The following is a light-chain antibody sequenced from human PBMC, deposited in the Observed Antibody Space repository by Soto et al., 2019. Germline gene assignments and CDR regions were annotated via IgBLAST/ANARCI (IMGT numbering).Light chain of an antibody. CDR2: SSN. V-gene: IGLV1-44*01. Sequence: QSVLTQPPSASGTPGQRVTISCSGSSSNIGSNTVNWYQQLPGTAPKLLIYSSNQRPSGVPDRFSGSKSGTSASLAISGLQSEDEADYYCAAWDDSLNGQVFGGGTKLTV. CDR3: AAWDDSLNGQV. J-gene: IGLJ2*01. CDR1: SSNIGSNT.